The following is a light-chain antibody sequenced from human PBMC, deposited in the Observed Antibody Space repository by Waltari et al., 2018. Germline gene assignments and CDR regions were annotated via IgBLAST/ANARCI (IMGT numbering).Light chain of an antibody. CDR3: QTGGHGTWV. CDR1: SGHSSNI. CDR2: VNSDGSH. J-gene: IGLJ3*02. V-gene: IGLV4-69*01. Sequence: QLVLTQSPSASASLGASVRLTCTLDSGHSSNIIAWHQHQLEKGPRDSMKVNSDGSHSKVDGIPDRFAGSGAGAERYLPISSVPSEDEADYDCQTGGHGTWVFGGGTKLTVL.